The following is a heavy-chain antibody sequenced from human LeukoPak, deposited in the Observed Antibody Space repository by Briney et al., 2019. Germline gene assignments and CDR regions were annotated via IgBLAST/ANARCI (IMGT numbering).Heavy chain of an antibody. CDR1: GFTFSSYA. CDR2: ISGSGGST. V-gene: IGHV3-23*01. J-gene: IGHJ4*02. Sequence: GGSLRLSCAASGFTFSSYAMSWVRQAPGKGLEWVSAISGSGGSTYYADSVKGRFTISRDNSKNTLYLQMNSLRAGDTAVYYCAKSRSAREGYSSGWPAGYWGQGTLVTVSS. CDR3: AKSRSAREGYSSGWPAGY. D-gene: IGHD6-19*01.